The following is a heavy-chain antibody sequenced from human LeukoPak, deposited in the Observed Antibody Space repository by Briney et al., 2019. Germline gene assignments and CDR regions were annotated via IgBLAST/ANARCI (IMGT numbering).Heavy chain of an antibody. D-gene: IGHD5-18*01. CDR3: ARLRGYSPGGASGWFDP. Sequence: ASVKVSCKASGYTFTSYGISWVRQAPGQGLEWMGWISAYNGNTNYAQKLQGRVTMTTDTSTSTAYMELRSLRSDDTAVYYCARLRGYSPGGASGWFDPWGQGTLVTVSS. CDR2: ISAYNGNT. CDR1: GYTFTSYG. J-gene: IGHJ5*02. V-gene: IGHV1-18*01.